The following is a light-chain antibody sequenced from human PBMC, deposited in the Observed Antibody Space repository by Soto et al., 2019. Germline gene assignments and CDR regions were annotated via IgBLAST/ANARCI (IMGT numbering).Light chain of an antibody. CDR1: NIGNKR. V-gene: IGLV3-21*04. J-gene: IGLJ1*01. CDR3: QVWDIMTDNYV. Sequence: SYELTQPPSVSVAPEKTATITCGGNNIGNKRVHWYRQKPGQAPVLVISYDSDRPSGIPERFSGSNYGNTATLTISRVEAGDEADYYCQVWDIMTDNYVFGSGTKLTVL. CDR2: YDS.